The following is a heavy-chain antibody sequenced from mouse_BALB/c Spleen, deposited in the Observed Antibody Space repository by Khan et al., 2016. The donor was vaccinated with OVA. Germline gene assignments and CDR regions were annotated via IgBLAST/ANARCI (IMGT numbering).Heavy chain of an antibody. V-gene: IGHV1-4*01. Sequence: QVQLQQSGAELARPGASVKMSCKASGYTFTSYSMHWIKQRPGQGLEWSGNINPSNGYTNHNQKFRDKATLTADKSSSTAYMQLSSLTSEDSAVXYCARDFHDHGRRVALDYGGPGASVTVSS. D-gene: IGHD1-1*01. CDR3: ARDFHDHGRRVALDY. CDR2: INPSNGYT. CDR1: GYTFTSYS. J-gene: IGHJ4*01.